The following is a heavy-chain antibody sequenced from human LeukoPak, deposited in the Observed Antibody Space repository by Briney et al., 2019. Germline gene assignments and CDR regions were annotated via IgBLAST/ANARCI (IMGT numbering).Heavy chain of an antibody. D-gene: IGHD2-21*02. CDR1: GGSISSYY. J-gene: IGHJ4*02. V-gene: IGHV4-59*01. Sequence: SETLSLTCTVSGGSISSYYWSWIWQPPGKGLEWIGYIYYSGSTNYNPSLKSRVTISVDTSKNQFSLKLSSVTAADTAVYYCARDSCGGDCSFDYWGQGTLVTVSS. CDR2: IYYSGST. CDR3: ARDSCGGDCSFDY.